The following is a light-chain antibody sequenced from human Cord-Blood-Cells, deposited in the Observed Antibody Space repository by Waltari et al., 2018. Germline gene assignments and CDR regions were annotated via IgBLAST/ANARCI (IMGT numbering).Light chain of an antibody. CDR3: QQYDNLPT. CDR2: DAS. CDR1: QDISNY. J-gene: IGKJ5*01. Sequence: DFQMTQSPSSLSASVGDRVTITCQASQDISNYLNRYQQKPGKAPKLLIYDASNFETGVPSRFSGSGSGTDVTFTISSLQPEDIATYYCQQYDNLPTFGQGTRLEIK. V-gene: IGKV1-33*01.